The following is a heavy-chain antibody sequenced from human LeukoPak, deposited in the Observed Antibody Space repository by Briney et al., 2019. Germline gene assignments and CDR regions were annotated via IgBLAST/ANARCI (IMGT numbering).Heavy chain of an antibody. D-gene: IGHD3-9*01. J-gene: IGHJ4*02. CDR1: GFTFSSYS. Sequence: PGGSLRLSCAASGFTFSSYSMNWVRQAPGKGLEWVSSISSSSSYIYYADSVKGRFTISRDNAKNSLYLQMNSLRTEDTAVYYCARGGHFDSSFDYWGQGTLVTVSS. CDR2: ISSSSSYI. CDR3: ARGGHFDSSFDY. V-gene: IGHV3-21*01.